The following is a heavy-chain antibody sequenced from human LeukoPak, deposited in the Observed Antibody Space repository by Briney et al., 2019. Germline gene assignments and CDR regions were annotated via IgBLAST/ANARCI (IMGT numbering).Heavy chain of an antibody. J-gene: IGHJ4*02. CDR2: IIPIFGTA. D-gene: IGHD3-10*01. CDR3: ARGVKRITMVRGIARPFDY. CDR1: GGTFSSYA. Sequence: GSSVKVSCKASGGTFSSYAISWVRQAPGQGLEWMGGIIPIFGTANYAQKFQGRVTITADESTSTAYMELSSLRSEDTAVYYCARGVKRITMVRGIARPFDYWGQGTLVTVSS. V-gene: IGHV1-69*01.